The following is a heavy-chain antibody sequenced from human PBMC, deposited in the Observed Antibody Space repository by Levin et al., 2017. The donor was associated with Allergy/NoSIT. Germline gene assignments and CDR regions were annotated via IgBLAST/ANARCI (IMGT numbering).Heavy chain of an antibody. CDR1: GFTISSNY. CDR2: IYSGGST. J-gene: IGHJ4*02. Sequence: SCAASGFTISSNYMSWVRQAPGKGLEWVSVIYSGGSTYYADSVKGRFTISRDNSKNTLYLQMNSLRAEDTAVYYCARIPLMNRNSGPQGVGGQGTLVTVSS. CDR3: ARIPLMNRNSGPQGV. V-gene: IGHV3-53*01. D-gene: IGHD5-12*01.